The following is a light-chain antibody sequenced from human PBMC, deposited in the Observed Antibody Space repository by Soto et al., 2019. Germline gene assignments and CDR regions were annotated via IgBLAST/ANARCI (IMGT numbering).Light chain of an antibody. J-gene: IGLJ1*01. CDR2: DVS. V-gene: IGLV2-14*01. CDR3: SSYTSSSTLYV. CDR1: SSDFGGYNY. Sequence: VLTQPASVSGSPGQSITISCTGTSSDFGGYNYVSWYQQHPGKAPKLMIYDVSNRPSGVSNRFSGSKSGNTASLTISGLQAEDEADYYCSSYTSSSTLYVFGTGTKVTVL.